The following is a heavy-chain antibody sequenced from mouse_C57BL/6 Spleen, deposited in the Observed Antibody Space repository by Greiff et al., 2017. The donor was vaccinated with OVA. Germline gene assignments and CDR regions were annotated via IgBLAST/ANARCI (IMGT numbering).Heavy chain of an antibody. D-gene: IGHD1-1*01. CDR1: GYTFTSYW. J-gene: IGHJ1*03. CDR3: ARNYYGSEGYFDV. Sequence: QVQLQQPGAELVKPGASVKLSCKASGYTFTSYWLQWVKQRPGQGLEWIGEIDPSDCYTNYNQKFKGKATLTVDTSSSTAYIQLSSLTSEDSAVYYCARNYYGSEGYFDVWGTGTTGTVSS. CDR2: IDPSDCYT. V-gene: IGHV1-50*01.